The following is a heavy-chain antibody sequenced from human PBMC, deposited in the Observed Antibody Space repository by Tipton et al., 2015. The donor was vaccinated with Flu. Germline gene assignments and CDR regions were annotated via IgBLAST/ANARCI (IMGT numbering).Heavy chain of an antibody. CDR1: GGSISRGSYY. D-gene: IGHD5-18*01. CDR2: IYTNANT. Sequence: TLSLTCTVSGGSISRGSYYYNWIRQPAGEGLEWIGRIYTNANTNYKASLKSRVTISIDRSKNQFSLRLSSVAAADTALYYCAAYIYDTHGPIIDPWGKGTLVTVSA. J-gene: IGHJ5*02. V-gene: IGHV4-61*02. CDR3: AAYIYDTHGPIIDP.